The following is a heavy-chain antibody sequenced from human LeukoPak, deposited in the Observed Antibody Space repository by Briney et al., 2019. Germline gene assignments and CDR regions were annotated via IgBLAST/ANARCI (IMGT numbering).Heavy chain of an antibody. CDR1: GFTFSTYA. D-gene: IGHD3-22*01. V-gene: IGHV3-23*01. J-gene: IGHJ4*02. Sequence: GGSLRLSCAASGFTFSTYAMSWVRQAPGKGLEWVSAISGSTGRTYYADSVKGRFTISRDNSKNTLYLQMNSLRAEDTAVYYCARDYYDSSGYYYFDYWGQGTLVTVSS. CDR3: ARDYYDSSGYYYFDY. CDR2: ISGSTGRT.